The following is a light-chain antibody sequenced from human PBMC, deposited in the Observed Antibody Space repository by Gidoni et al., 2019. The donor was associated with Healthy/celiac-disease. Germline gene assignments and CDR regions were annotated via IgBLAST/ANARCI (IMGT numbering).Light chain of an antibody. CDR3: QQYYSTPPT. V-gene: IGKV4-1*01. Sequence: DIVMTQSPDSLAVSLGERATINCKSSQCVLYSSNNKNYLAWYQQKPGQPPKLLIYWASTRESGVPDRFSGSGSGTDFTLTISSLQAEDVAVYYCQQYYSTPPTFGGGTKVEIK. CDR1: QCVLYSSNNKNY. CDR2: WAS. J-gene: IGKJ4*01.